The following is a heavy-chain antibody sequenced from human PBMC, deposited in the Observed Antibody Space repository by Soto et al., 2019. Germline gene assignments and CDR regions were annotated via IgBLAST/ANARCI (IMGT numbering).Heavy chain of an antibody. CDR3: ARRGSGSYCGD. V-gene: IGHV3-23*01. D-gene: IGHD1-26*01. J-gene: IGHJ4*02. CDR2: ISGSGGST. CDR1: GFTFSSYA. Sequence: EVQLLESGGGLVQPGGSLRLSCAASGFTFSSYAMRWVRQAPVKGLEWVSAISGSGGSTYYADSVKGRFTISRDNSKITLYLQMNSLRAEDTAVYYCARRGSGSYCGDWGQGTLVTVSS.